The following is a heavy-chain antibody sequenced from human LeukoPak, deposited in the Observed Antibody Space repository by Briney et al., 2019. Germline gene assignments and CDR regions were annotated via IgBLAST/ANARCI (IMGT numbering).Heavy chain of an antibody. Sequence: PGGSLRLSCAASEFIFSSYAMTWVRQAPGKGLEWVSAISGSGGSTYYADSVKGRFTISRDNSKNTLYLQMNSLRAEDTAVYYCAKDHRLGYSPNWGQGTLVTVSS. J-gene: IGHJ4*02. CDR3: AKDHRLGYSPN. CDR1: EFIFSSYA. CDR2: ISGSGGST. D-gene: IGHD3-16*02. V-gene: IGHV3-23*01.